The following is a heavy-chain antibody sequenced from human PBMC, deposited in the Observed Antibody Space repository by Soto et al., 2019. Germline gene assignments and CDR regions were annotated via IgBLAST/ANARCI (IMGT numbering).Heavy chain of an antibody. V-gene: IGHV3-23*01. CDR2: ISGSGGST. J-gene: IGHJ4*02. Sequence: VQLLEPGGGLVQPGGSLRLSCAASGFTFSSYAMSWVRQAPGKGLEWVSAISGSGGSTYYADSVKGRFTISRDNSKNTLYLQMNSLRAEDTAVYYCAKVPDYYGSGSYYGLDYWGQGTLVTVSS. CDR3: AKVPDYYGSGSYYGLDY. CDR1: GFTFSSYA. D-gene: IGHD3-10*01.